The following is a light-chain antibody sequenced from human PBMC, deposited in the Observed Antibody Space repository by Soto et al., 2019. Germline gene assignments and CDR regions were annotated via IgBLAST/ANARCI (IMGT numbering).Light chain of an antibody. J-gene: IGKJ4*01. CDR1: QSVSSGY. CDR3: HQRSNWPPT. V-gene: IGKV3D-20*02. Sequence: EIVLTQSPGTLSLSPGERATLSCRARQSVSSGYLAWYQQKPGQAPRLLIFDASTRATGIPVRFSGSGSGTDFTLTISSLQPEDFAVYYCHQRSNWPPTFGGGTKVDI. CDR2: DAS.